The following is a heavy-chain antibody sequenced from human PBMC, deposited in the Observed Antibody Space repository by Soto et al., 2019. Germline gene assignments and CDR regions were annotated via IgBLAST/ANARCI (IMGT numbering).Heavy chain of an antibody. CDR3: ARGDSTDCSNGVCSFFYNHDMDV. V-gene: IGHV1-2*04. D-gene: IGHD2-8*01. Sequence: VASVKVSCKASGYSFTDYHIHWVRQAPGQGLEWLGRINPKSGGTSTAQKFQGWVTMTTDTSISTASMELTRLTSDDTAIYYCARGDSTDCSNGVCSFFYNHDMDVWSQGTTVTVSS. CDR1: GYSFTDYH. CDR2: INPKSGGT. J-gene: IGHJ6*02.